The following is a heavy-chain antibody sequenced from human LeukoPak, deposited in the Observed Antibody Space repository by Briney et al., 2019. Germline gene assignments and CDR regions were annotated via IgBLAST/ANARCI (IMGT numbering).Heavy chain of an antibody. CDR2: ISDSSTTI. D-gene: IGHD3-10*01. CDR3: TGNYYGSGSYADFDY. J-gene: IGHJ4*02. V-gene: IGHV3-48*01. Sequence: GGSLRLSCAASGFTFSSYNMNWVRQAPGKGLEWVSYISDSSTTIYYADSVKGRFTISRDNAKNSLYLQMNSLRAEDTAVYYCTGNYYGSGSYADFDYWGQGTLVTVSS. CDR1: GFTFSSYN.